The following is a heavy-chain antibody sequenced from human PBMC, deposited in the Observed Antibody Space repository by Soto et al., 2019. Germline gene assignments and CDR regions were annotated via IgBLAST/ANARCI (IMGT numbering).Heavy chain of an antibody. V-gene: IGHV4-34*01. J-gene: IGHJ4*02. Sequence: SETLSLTCGVYGGSFRNYYWIWVRQPPGKGLEWIGEVNHSGEATYNPSLKSRVTISVDTSKNQFSLKLSSVTAAETAVYYCARAYDSYFDYWGQGTLVTVSS. CDR3: ARAYDSYFDY. D-gene: IGHD3-3*01. CDR2: VNHSGEA. CDR1: GGSFRNYY.